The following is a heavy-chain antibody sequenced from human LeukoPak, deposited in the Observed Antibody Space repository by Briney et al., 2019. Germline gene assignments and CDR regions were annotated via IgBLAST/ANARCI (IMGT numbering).Heavy chain of an antibody. CDR3: ASHYCVSCTSDAFDI. V-gene: IGHV4-4*02. CDR1: VXSSSRGKR. Sequence: SGTLSLSSAVAVXSSSRGKRWSWVRQPPGKGREGIVEFYHGGDTYSNPSLRSRSTMSVDNTKNQFSLRLSPVTDANTAVYYFASHYCVSCTSDAFDIWGQGTMVTVSS. D-gene: IGHD3-10*02. J-gene: IGHJ3*02. CDR2: FYHGGDT.